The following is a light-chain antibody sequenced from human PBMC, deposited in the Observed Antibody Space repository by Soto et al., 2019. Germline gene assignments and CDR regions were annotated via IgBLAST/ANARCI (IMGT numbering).Light chain of an antibody. Sequence: SYELTQPPSVSVAPGKTARITCGGNNIGSKSVHWYQQKPGQAPVLVIYYDSDRPSGIPERFSGSNSGNTATLTISGVEAADEADYYCQVWDSSPDPNCLFGPGTKVTVL. CDR1: NIGSKS. V-gene: IGLV3-21*04. J-gene: IGLJ1*01. CDR2: YDS. CDR3: QVWDSSPDPNCL.